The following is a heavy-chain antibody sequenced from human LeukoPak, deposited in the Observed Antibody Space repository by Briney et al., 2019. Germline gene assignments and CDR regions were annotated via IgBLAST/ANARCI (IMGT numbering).Heavy chain of an antibody. V-gene: IGHV3-11*06. CDR1: GGSISSYY. D-gene: IGHD2-2*01. CDR3: AREITSTSPPYFDY. J-gene: IGHJ4*02. Sequence: LSLTRTVSGGSISSYYWSWIRQAPGKGLEWVSYISSSSSYTDYADSVKGRFTISRDNAKNSLYLQMNSLRAEDTAVYYCAREITSTSPPYFDYWGQGTLVTVSS. CDR2: ISSSSSYT.